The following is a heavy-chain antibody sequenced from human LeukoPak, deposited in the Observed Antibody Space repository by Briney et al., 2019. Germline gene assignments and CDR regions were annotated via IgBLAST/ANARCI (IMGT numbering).Heavy chain of an antibody. CDR3: ARVGDSSSSGWFDP. Sequence: GASVKVSCKASGGTFSSCAISWVRQAPGQGLEWMGGIIPIFGTANYAQKFQGRVTITADESTSTAYMELSSLRSEDTAVYYCARVGDSSSSGWFDPWGQGTLVTVSS. CDR2: IIPIFGTA. D-gene: IGHD6-6*01. CDR1: GGTFSSCA. J-gene: IGHJ5*02. V-gene: IGHV1-69*13.